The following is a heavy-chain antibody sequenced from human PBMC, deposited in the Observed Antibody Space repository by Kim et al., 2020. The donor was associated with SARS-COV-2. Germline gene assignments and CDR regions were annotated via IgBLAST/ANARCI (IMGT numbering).Heavy chain of an antibody. CDR1: GYSFANYW. Sequence: GESLKISCKGSGYSFANYWIGWVRQMPGKGLEWMGFIYGGDSETRYSPSFQGQVTISADKSMSTAYLQWSSLKASDTAMYYCARRQGVRDHYYYDGMDVW. V-gene: IGHV5-51*01. CDR3: ARRQGVRDHYYYDGMDV. D-gene: IGHD3-10*01. CDR2: IYGGDSET. J-gene: IGHJ6*01.